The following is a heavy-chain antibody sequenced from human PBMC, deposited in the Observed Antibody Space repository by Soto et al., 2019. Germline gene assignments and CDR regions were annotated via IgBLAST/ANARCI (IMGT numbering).Heavy chain of an antibody. Sequence: GASVKVSCKASGYTFSSYGISWVRQAPGQGLEWMGWISAHNGNTIYAQKLQGRVTMTTDISTSTTYLELRSLRFDDTAVYYCARDVLEVIYCTNGVCSTFGDFWGQGTLVTVSS. CDR1: GYTFSSYG. J-gene: IGHJ4*02. D-gene: IGHD2-8*01. CDR2: ISAHNGNT. CDR3: ARDVLEVIYCTNGVCSTFGDF. V-gene: IGHV1-18*01.